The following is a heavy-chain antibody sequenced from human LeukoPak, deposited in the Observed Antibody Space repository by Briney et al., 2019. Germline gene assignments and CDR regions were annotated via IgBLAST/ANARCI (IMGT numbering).Heavy chain of an antibody. CDR3: ASASDFGVGYGMDV. V-gene: IGHV3-74*01. J-gene: IGHJ6*02. CDR1: GFTFSTKW. Sequence: GGSLRLSCAASGFTFSTKWMHWVRQAPGKGLVWVSRIISDGSSTIYADSVKGRFTISRDNAKNTLYLQMNSLRAEDTAVYHCASASDFGVGYGMDVWGRGTTVTVSS. D-gene: IGHD3-3*01. CDR2: IISDGSST.